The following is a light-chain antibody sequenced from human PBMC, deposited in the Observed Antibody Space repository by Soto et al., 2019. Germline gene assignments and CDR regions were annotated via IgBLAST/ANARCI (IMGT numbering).Light chain of an antibody. CDR2: DAS. Sequence: DIQLTQSPSFLSSSVGDRVTISCRASQGINNYLAWYQQKPGKAPKLLIYDASSLESGVPSRFSGSGSGTEFTLTISSLQPDDFATYYCQQYNSYPWTFGQGTKVEIK. V-gene: IGKV1-9*01. J-gene: IGKJ1*01. CDR1: QGINNY. CDR3: QQYNSYPWT.